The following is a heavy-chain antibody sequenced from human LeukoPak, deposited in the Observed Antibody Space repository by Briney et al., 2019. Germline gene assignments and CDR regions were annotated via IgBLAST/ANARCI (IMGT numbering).Heavy chain of an antibody. J-gene: IGHJ4*02. D-gene: IGHD3-22*01. CDR2: INTNTGNP. CDR3: ARDYYDSSGYYYVDRYFDY. CDR1: GYTFTSYA. V-gene: IGHV7-4-1*02. Sequence: ASVKVSCKASGYTFTSYAMNWVRQAPGQGLEWMGWINTNTGNPTYAQGFTGRFVFSLDTSVSTAYLQISSLKAEDTAVYYRARDYYDSSGYYYVDRYFDYWGQGTLVTVSS.